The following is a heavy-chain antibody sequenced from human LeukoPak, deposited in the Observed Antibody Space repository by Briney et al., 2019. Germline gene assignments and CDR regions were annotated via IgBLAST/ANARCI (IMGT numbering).Heavy chain of an antibody. Sequence: NPGGSLRLSCAASGFSLSSHSMNWVRQAPGKGLEWVSSISSSSSYIYYAESVKGRVTVSRDNAKRSLFLQMNSLRAEDTAVYYCAREVIAAAGKIHYYYYMDVWGKGTTVTISS. CDR1: GFSLSSHS. J-gene: IGHJ6*03. CDR2: ISSSSSYI. D-gene: IGHD6-13*01. CDR3: AREVIAAAGKIHYYYYMDV. V-gene: IGHV3-21*01.